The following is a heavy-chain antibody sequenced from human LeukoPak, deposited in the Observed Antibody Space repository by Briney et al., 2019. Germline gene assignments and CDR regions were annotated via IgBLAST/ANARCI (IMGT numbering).Heavy chain of an antibody. CDR2: IIPIFGTA. CDR3: ANHRVLGYCSSTSCYAGFDY. Sequence: GSSVKVSCKASGGTFSSYAISWVRQAPGQGLEWMGGIIPIFGTANYAQKFQGRVTITADESTSTAYMELSSLRSEDTAVYYCANHRVLGYCSSTSCYAGFDYWGQGTLVTVSS. J-gene: IGHJ4*02. CDR1: GGTFSSYA. V-gene: IGHV1-69*01. D-gene: IGHD2-2*01.